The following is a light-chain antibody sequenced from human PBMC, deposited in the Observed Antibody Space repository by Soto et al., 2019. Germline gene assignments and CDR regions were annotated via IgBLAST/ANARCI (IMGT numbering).Light chain of an antibody. J-gene: IGKJ1*01. CDR3: QESGSSLKP. CDR1: QSVGIN. Sequence: EEVVTHSPAAVSVSTKERATLSCRASQSVGINLAWYQHKPGQAPRLLIYGASTRATDIPARISGSGSGTEFALTICSLEPEDFTVYYCQESGSSLKPSGQGTKVAI. CDR2: GAS. V-gene: IGKV3-15*01.